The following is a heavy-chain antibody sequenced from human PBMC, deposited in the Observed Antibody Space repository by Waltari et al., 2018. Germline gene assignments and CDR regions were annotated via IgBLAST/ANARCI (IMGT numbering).Heavy chain of an antibody. V-gene: IGHV1-2*02. CDR3: ARNSLSVAFDI. J-gene: IGHJ3*02. D-gene: IGHD2-15*01. Sequence: QVLLEQSGAEVKRPGASVKVSCKASGYTFTAYYINWVRQAPGQGLEWVGGLNPDMGTTNYARKFQGRVTMTSDSSISTAYLEVNRLNSDDTAIYYCARNSLSVAFDIWGQGTLVTVSS. CDR1: GYTFTAYY. CDR2: LNPDMGTT.